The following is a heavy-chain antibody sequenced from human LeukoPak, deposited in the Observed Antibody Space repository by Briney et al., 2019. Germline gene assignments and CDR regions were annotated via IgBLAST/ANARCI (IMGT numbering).Heavy chain of an antibody. D-gene: IGHD3-3*01. V-gene: IGHV3-74*01. CDR1: GFSFSVYW. Sequence: GGSLRLSCAASGFSFSVYWMHWVRQAPGKGPVWVSRIKTDGSITDYADSVKGRFSISRDNSKNTVFLQMNSLRAEDTAVYYCARDNTISGHYEVGYWGQGTLVTVSS. CDR2: IKTDGSIT. CDR3: ARDNTISGHYEVGY. J-gene: IGHJ4*02.